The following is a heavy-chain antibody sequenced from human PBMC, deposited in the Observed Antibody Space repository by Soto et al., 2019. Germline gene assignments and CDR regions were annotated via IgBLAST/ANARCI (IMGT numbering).Heavy chain of an antibody. Sequence: ASVTVSCQVSGYTITYLSMHWVRQAPGKGLEWMGGFDPEDGETIYAQKFQGRVTMTEDTSTDTVYMELSSLRSEDTAVYYCARDGAAVGLSSVFTWNRYYYYGMDVWGQGTTVTVSS. V-gene: IGHV1-24*01. CDR2: FDPEDGET. CDR1: GYTITYLS. CDR3: ARDGAAVGLSSVFTWNRYYYYGMDV. J-gene: IGHJ6*02. D-gene: IGHD6-13*01.